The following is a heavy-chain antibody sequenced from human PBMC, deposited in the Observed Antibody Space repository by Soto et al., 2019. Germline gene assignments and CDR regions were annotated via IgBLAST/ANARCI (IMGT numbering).Heavy chain of an antibody. CDR1: GGSISSGGYY. D-gene: IGHD5-18*01. J-gene: IGHJ4*02. CDR3: ARNIAMASYFDY. CDR2: IYYNGDT. Sequence: ASETLSLTCTVSGGSISSGGYYWNWIRQHPGKGLEWIGNIYYNGDTYYKSSLKSRLTISVDTSKNHFSLKLTSVTAADTAVYYCARNIAMASYFDYWGLGTLVTVS. V-gene: IGHV4-31*03.